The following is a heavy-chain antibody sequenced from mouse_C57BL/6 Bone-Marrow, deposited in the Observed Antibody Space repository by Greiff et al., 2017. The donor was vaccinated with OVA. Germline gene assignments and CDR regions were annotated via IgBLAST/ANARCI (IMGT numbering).Heavy chain of an antibody. CDR1: GYTFTSYW. D-gene: IGHD3-3*01. CDR2: IDPSDNYT. Sequence: VQLQQPGAELVMPGASVKLSCKASGYTFTSYWMHWVKQRPGQGLEWIGEIDPSDNYTNYNQKFKGKSTLTVDKSSSTAYMQLSSLTSEDSAVYYCAREGDWPWFAYWGQGTLVTVSA. J-gene: IGHJ3*01. V-gene: IGHV1-69*01. CDR3: AREGDWPWFAY.